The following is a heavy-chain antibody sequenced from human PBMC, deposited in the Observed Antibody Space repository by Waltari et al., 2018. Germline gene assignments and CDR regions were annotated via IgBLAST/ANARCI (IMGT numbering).Heavy chain of an antibody. V-gene: IGHV4-34*01. Sequence: QVQLQQWGAGLLKPSETLSLTCAVYGGSFSGYYWSWIRQPPGKGLEWIGEINHSGSTKYNPSLKRRVTISVDTAKNQFSLKLSSVTAADTAVYYCARVVVPAAKWGIYYYYYGMDVWGQGTTVTVSS. CDR2: INHSGST. D-gene: IGHD2-2*01. CDR1: GGSFSGYY. J-gene: IGHJ6*02. CDR3: ARVVVPAAKWGIYYYYYGMDV.